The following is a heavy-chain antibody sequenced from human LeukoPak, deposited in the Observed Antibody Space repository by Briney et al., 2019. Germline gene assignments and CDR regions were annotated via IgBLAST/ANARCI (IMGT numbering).Heavy chain of an antibody. CDR3: ARVYYYGSGSPDALDI. J-gene: IGHJ3*02. CDR1: GGTFSSSA. CDR2: IIPLLGTA. Sequence: SVKVSCKASGGTFSSSAISWVRQAPGQGLEWVGGIIPLLGTADYAQKFQGRVTITADEATSTAYMDLSSLRSEDTAVYYCARVYYYGSGSPDALDIWGQGTMVTVSP. V-gene: IGHV1-69*13. D-gene: IGHD3-10*01.